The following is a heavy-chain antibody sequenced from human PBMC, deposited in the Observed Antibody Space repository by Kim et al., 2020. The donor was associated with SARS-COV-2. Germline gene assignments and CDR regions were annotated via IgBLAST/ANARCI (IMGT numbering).Heavy chain of an antibody. CDR1: GGSFSGYY. J-gene: IGHJ5*02. CDR3: ARFGPDILTGYYP. D-gene: IGHD3-9*01. CDR2: INHSGST. V-gene: IGHV4-34*01. Sequence: SETLSLTCAVYGGSFSGYYWSWIRQPPGKGLEWIGEINHSGSTNYNPSLKSRVTISVDTSKNQFSLKLSSVTAADTAVYYCARFGPDILTGYYPWGQGTLVTVSS.